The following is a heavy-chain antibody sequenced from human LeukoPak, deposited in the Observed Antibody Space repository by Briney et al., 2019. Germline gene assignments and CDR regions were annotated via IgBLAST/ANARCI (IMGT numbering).Heavy chain of an antibody. Sequence: ASETLSLICTVSSGSISSSSYYWGWIRQPPGKGLEWIGNIYYNGNTYYNPSLKSRVTISVDTSKNQFSLKLSSVTAADTAVYYCARGPRGYCSGGSCRSFDYWGQGTLVTVSS. CDR1: SGSISSSSYY. J-gene: IGHJ4*02. CDR3: ARGPRGYCSGGSCRSFDY. V-gene: IGHV4-39*07. CDR2: IYYNGNT. D-gene: IGHD2-15*01.